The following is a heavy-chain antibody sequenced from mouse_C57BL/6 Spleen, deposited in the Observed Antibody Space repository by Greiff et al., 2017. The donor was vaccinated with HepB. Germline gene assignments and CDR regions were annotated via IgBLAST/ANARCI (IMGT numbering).Heavy chain of an antibody. CDR3: ARSPGTVYAMDY. CDR2: ISSGSSTI. V-gene: IGHV5-17*01. CDR1: GFTFSDYG. Sequence: EVMLVESGGGLVKPGGSLKLSCAASGFTFSDYGMHWVRQAPEKGLEWVAYISSGSSTIYYADTVKGRFTISRDNAKNTLFLQMTSLRSEETAMYYCARSPGTVYAMDYWGQGTSVTVSS. D-gene: IGHD4-1*01. J-gene: IGHJ4*01.